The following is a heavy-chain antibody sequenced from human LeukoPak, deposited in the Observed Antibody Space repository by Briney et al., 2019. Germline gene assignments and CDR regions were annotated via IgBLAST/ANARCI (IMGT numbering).Heavy chain of an antibody. CDR1: GFTFRSCE. Sequence: GGSLRLSCAASGFTFRSCELSWVRQAPAKGLEWVSYISSSGSIIYYADSVKGRFTISRDNTKNTLYLQMNSLRAEDTALYYCARGGTSGSLIYWGQGTLVTVSS. D-gene: IGHD1-26*01. CDR3: ARGGTSGSLIY. CDR2: ISSSGSII. V-gene: IGHV3-48*03. J-gene: IGHJ4*02.